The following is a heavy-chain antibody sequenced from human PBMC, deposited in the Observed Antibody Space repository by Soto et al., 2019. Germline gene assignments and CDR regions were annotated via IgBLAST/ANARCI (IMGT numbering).Heavy chain of an antibody. CDR3: ARGRGSTTTVVPGWFDP. Sequence: QLQLQESGSGLVKPSQTLSLTCAVSGGSISSGGYSWSWIRQPPGKGLEWIGYIYHSGSTYYNPSLKSRVAISVDRSKNQFSLKLSSVTAADTAVYYCARGRGSTTTVVPGWFDPWGQGTLVTVSS. CDR2: IYHSGST. CDR1: GGSISSGGYS. V-gene: IGHV4-30-2*01. D-gene: IGHD2-2*01. J-gene: IGHJ5*02.